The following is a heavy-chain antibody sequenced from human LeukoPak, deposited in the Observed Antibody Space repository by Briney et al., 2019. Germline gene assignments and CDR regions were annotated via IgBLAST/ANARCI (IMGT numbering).Heavy chain of an antibody. V-gene: IGHV4-34*01. D-gene: IGHD6-25*01. Sequence: SGTLSLTCAVYDGPFSSFYWTWIRQPPGKGLEWIGEISHTGRTNYNPSLKSRVTISVDTSKNQFSLNLTSVTAADTAMYYCARGVSIAAGCFDLWGRGTLVAVSS. CDR3: ARGVSIAAGCFDL. CDR1: DGPFSSFY. J-gene: IGHJ2*01. CDR2: ISHTGRT.